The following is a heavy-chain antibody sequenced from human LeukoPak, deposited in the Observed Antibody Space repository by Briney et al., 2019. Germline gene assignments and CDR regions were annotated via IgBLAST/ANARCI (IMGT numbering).Heavy chain of an antibody. J-gene: IGHJ4*02. V-gene: IGHV3-7*01. CDR1: GFTFSSYW. D-gene: IGHD3-10*01. CDR2: IKQDGSEK. CDR3: ARDITMVRGAHDY. Sequence: PGGSLRLSCAASGFTFSSYWMSWVRQAPGKGLEWVANIKQDGSEKYYVDSVKGRFTISRDNAKNSLYLQMNSLRAEDTAVYYCARDITMVRGAHDYWGQGTLVTVSS.